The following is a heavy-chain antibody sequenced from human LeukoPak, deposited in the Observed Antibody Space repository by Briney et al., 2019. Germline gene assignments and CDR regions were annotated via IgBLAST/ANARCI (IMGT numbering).Heavy chain of an antibody. CDR1: GYTFTSYA. CDR2: INAGNGNT. V-gene: IGHV1-3*01. Sequence: GASVKVSCKASGYTFTSYAMHWVRQAPGQRLEWMGWINAGNGNTKYSQKFQGRVTITRGTSASTAYMELSSLRSEDTAVYYCASSSNYDFWSGSPTNWFDPWGQGTLVTVSS. J-gene: IGHJ5*02. D-gene: IGHD3-3*01. CDR3: ASSSNYDFWSGSPTNWFDP.